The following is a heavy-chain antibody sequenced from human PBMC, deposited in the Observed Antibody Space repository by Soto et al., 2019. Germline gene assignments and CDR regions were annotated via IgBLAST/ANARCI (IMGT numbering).Heavy chain of an antibody. CDR3: TRDGDGRMTTIPYYSYGMDV. CDR1: GGSISGYY. D-gene: IGHD2-21*02. V-gene: IGHV4-59*01. J-gene: IGHJ6*02. Sequence: SETLSLTCTVSGGSISGYYWSWVRQPPGKGLEWIGNVYYSGGAKYNPSVKRRVSISVDTSKNQFSLNLSSVTAADTAVYYCTRDGDGRMTTIPYYSYGMDVWGPGITVTVSS. CDR2: VYYSGGA.